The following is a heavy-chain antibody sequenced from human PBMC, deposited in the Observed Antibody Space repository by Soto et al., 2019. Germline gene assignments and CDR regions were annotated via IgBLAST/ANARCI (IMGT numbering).Heavy chain of an antibody. J-gene: IGHJ4*02. CDR1: GFTFNSYG. CDR2: ISYDGSNK. Sequence: VQLVESGGGVVQPGRSLRLSCAASGFTFNSYGMHWVRQAPGKGLEWVAVISYDGSNKYYADSVKGRFTISRDNSKNTLYLQMNSLRAEDTAVYYCAKDGNSLIYYYDSSGYYYGQDYWGQGTLVIVSS. V-gene: IGHV3-30*18. D-gene: IGHD3-22*01. CDR3: AKDGNSLIYYYDSSGYYYGQDY.